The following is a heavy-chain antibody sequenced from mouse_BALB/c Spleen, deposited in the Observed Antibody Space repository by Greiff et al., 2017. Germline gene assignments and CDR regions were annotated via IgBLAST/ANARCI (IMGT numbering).Heavy chain of an antibody. J-gene: IGHJ2*01. CDR1: GYTFTDYW. Sequence: QVHVKQPGAELVMPGASVKMSCKASGYTFTDYWMHWVKQRPGQGLEWIGAIDTSDSYTSYNQKFKGKATLTVDESSSTAYMQLSSLTSEDSAVYYCATHDYWGQGTTLTVSS. V-gene: IGHV1-69*01. CDR2: IDTSDSYT. CDR3: ATHDY.